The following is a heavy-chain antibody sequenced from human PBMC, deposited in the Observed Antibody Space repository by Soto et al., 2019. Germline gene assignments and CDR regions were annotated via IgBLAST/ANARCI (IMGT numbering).Heavy chain of an antibody. V-gene: IGHV3-30*03. CDR2: ISFDGRKK. Sequence: QVQLVESGGGVVQPGRSLRLSCAASGFTFISHGMHWVRQAPGKVLEWVAVISFDGRKKYYADSVKGRFTISRDNSKNTLDLQMNSLRGEDTATYYCARDEVFPVVIARDYYGMDVWGQGTTVTVSS. CDR3: ARDEVFPVVIARDYYGMDV. CDR1: GFTFISHG. J-gene: IGHJ6*02. D-gene: IGHD2-15*01.